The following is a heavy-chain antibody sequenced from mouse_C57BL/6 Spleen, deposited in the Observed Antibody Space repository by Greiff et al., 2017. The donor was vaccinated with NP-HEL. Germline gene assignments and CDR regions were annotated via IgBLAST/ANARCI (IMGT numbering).Heavy chain of an antibody. J-gene: IGHJ2*01. D-gene: IGHD2-2*01. V-gene: IGHV1-82*01. CDR1: GYAFSSSW. CDR3: ARSGGYDVNFDY. Sequence: QVQLQQSGPELVKPGASVKISCKASGYAFSSSWMNWVKQRPGKGLEWIGRIYPGDGDTNYNGKFKGKATLTADKSSSTAYMQLSSLTSEDSAVYFCARSGGYDVNFDYWGQGTTLTVSS. CDR2: IYPGDGDT.